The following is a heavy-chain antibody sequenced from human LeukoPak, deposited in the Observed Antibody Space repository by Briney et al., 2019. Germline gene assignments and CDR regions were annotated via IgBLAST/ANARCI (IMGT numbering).Heavy chain of an antibody. D-gene: IGHD6-13*01. CDR1: GYSFTSYW. J-gene: IGHJ5*02. CDR3: ARHGHSSSLWFGYNWFDP. CDR2: IYPGDSDT. V-gene: IGHV5-51*01. Sequence: GESLKIPCKGSGYSFTSYWIGWVRQMPGKGLEWMGIIYPGDSDTRYSPSFQGQVTISADKSISTAYLQWSSLKASDTAMYYCARHGHSSSLWFGYNWFDPWGQGTLVTVSS.